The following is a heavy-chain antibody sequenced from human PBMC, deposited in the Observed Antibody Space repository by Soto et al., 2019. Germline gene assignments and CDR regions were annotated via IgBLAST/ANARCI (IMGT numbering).Heavy chain of an antibody. CDR2: ISAYNGNT. CDR3: ARDRDIVVVPAAISNYYYGMDV. D-gene: IGHD2-2*02. CDR1: GYTFTSYG. Sequence: ASVQVSCKASGYTFTSYGISWVRQDPGPGLEWMGWISAYNGNTNYAQKLQGRVTMTTDTSTSTAYMELRSLRSDDTAVYYCARDRDIVVVPAAISNYYYGMDVWGQGTTVTVSS. J-gene: IGHJ6*02. V-gene: IGHV1-18*04.